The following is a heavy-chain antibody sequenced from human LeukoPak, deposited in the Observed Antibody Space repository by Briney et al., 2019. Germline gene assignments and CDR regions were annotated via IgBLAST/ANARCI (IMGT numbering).Heavy chain of an antibody. CDR3: ARDTYFRATVTTCCD. CDR1: GGTFSSYA. CDR2: IIPILGIA. J-gene: IGHJ4*02. Sequence: SVKVSCKASGGTFSSYAISWVRQAPGQGLEWMGRIIPILGIANYAQKFQGRVTITADKSTSTAYMELSSLRSEDTAVYYCARDTYFRATVTTCCDWGQGTLVTVSS. V-gene: IGHV1-69*04. D-gene: IGHD4-17*01.